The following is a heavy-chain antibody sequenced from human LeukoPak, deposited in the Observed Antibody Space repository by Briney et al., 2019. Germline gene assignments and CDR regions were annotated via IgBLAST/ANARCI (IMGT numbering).Heavy chain of an antibody. Sequence: GGPLRLSCAASGFIFSTYSMNWVRQAPGKGLEWVSYITSSSSTIFYADSVKGRFTISRDNAKNSLYLEMNSLRDEDTAVYYCARDAYYSDSSGYHFDYWGQGTLVTVSS. CDR3: ARDAYYSDSSGYHFDY. V-gene: IGHV3-48*02. CDR2: ITSSSSTI. CDR1: GFIFSTYS. J-gene: IGHJ4*02. D-gene: IGHD3-22*01.